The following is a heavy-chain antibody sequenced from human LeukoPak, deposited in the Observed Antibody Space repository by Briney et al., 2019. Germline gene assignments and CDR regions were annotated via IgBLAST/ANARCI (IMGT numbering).Heavy chain of an antibody. V-gene: IGHV4-31*03. CDR3: ARGPGTTVDY. Sequence: SETLSLTCTVSGGSISSGGYYWSWIRQHPGKGLEWIGYIYYSGSTYYNPSLKSRVTISVDTSKNEFSLKLSSVTAADTAVYYCARGPGTTVDYWGQGTLVTVSS. CDR2: IYYSGST. J-gene: IGHJ4*02. D-gene: IGHD4-17*01. CDR1: GGSISSGGYY.